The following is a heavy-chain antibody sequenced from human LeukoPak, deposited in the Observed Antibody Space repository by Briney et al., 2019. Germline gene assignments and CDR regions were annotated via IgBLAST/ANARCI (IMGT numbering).Heavy chain of an antibody. V-gene: IGHV1-8*01. D-gene: IGHD2-2*03. CDR2: MNPNSGNT. J-gene: IGHJ6*02. CDR3: ARGRGYCSSTSCYFDGMDV. Sequence: GASVKVSCKASGYTFTSYDINWVRQATGQGLEWMGWMNPNSGNTGYAQKFRGRVTMTRNTSISTAYMELSSLRSEDTAVYYCARGRGYCSSTSCYFDGMDVWGQGTTVTVSS. CDR1: GYTFTSYD.